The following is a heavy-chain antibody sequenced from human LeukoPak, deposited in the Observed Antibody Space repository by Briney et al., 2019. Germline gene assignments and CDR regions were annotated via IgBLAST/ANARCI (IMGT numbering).Heavy chain of an antibody. J-gene: IGHJ4*02. D-gene: IGHD3-16*01. Sequence: GGSLRLSCAASGFTFSNYNMNWVRQAPGKGLEWISYITRSSSTIYYADSVKGRFTISRDNAKNSLYLQMNSLRAEDTAVYYCARDQGGVGYWGQGTLVTVSS. CDR2: ITRSSSTI. CDR3: ARDQGGVGY. CDR1: GFTFSNYN. V-gene: IGHV3-48*01.